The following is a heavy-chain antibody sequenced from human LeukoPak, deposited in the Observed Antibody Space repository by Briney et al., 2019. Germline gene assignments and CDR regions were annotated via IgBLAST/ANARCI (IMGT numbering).Heavy chain of an antibody. V-gene: IGHV3-30*03. Sequence: GRSLRLSCAASGFTFSSYGMHWVRQAPGKGLEWVAVISYDGSNKYYADSVRGRFTISRDNSKNTLYLQMNSLRAEDTAVYYCVRAEDYWGQGTLVTVSS. CDR2: ISYDGSNK. CDR3: VRAEDY. J-gene: IGHJ4*02. CDR1: GFTFSSYG.